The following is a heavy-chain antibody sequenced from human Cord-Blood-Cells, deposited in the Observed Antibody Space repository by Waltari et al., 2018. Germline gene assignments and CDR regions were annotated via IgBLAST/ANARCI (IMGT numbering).Heavy chain of an antibody. D-gene: IGHD2-15*01. CDR1: GGTFSSYA. CDR2: IIPTFGTA. V-gene: IGHV1-69*01. CDR3: ARDLGGYCSGGSCYYGMDV. Sequence: QVQLVQSGAEVKKPGSSVKVSCKASGGTFSSYAISWVRQAPGPGLEWMGGIIPTFGTANYAQKFQGRVTITADESTSTAYMELSSLRSEDTAVYYCARDLGGYCSGGSCYYGMDVWGQGTTVTVSS. J-gene: IGHJ6*02.